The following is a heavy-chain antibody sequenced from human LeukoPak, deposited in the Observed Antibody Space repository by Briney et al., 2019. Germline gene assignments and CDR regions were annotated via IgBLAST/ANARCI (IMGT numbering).Heavy chain of an antibody. J-gene: IGHJ5*02. CDR2: IREERGQE. CDR3: ASLDTAKQPLANH. CDR1: GFPFNTYT. D-gene: IGHD5-18*01. Sequence: GGSLRLSCAASGFPFNTYTMHWVRQAPGKGLEWVANIREERGQEYYVDSVKGRFTISKNSAKNSLYLQTNTLRVEDTAMYYCASLDTAKQPLANHWGQGTLVTVSS. V-gene: IGHV3-7*03.